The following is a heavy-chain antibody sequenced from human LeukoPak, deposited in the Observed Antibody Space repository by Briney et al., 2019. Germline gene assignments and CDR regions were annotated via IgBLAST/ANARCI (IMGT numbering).Heavy chain of an antibody. CDR2: ISGSRTYI. CDR1: GFTFSSYA. Sequence: GRSLRLSCAASGFTFSSYAMHWVRQAPGKGLEWVSSISGSRTYIFYADSVKGRFTISRDNAKNSLYLQMNSLRAEDTAVYYCARWGFSYGSDYWGQGTLVTVSS. CDR3: ARWGFSYGSDY. D-gene: IGHD5-18*01. V-gene: IGHV3-21*01. J-gene: IGHJ4*02.